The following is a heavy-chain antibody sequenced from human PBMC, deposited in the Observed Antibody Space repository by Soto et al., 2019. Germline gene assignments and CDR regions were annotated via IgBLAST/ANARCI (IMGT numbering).Heavy chain of an antibody. D-gene: IGHD1-1*01. CDR3: ARLVEGHFDY. V-gene: IGHV3-48*02. CDR2: ITSDTNTI. Sequence: EVQLVESGGGLVQPGGSLRLTCVASGFPFSIYSMNWVRQAPGKGLEWSSYITSDTNTIKYADSVKGRFTISRDNAKILVYLQMNRLRDEDTAVYFCARLVEGHFDYWGQGTVVTVST. CDR1: GFPFSIYS. J-gene: IGHJ4*02.